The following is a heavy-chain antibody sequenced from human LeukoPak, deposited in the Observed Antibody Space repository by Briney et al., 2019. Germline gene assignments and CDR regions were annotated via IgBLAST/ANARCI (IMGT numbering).Heavy chain of an antibody. J-gene: IGHJ5*02. V-gene: IGHV4-59*08. CDR2: IYYSGST. CDR1: GGSISSYY. CDR3: ARMGAYYDFWSGYNWFDP. D-gene: IGHD3-3*01. Sequence: SETLSLTCTVSGGSISSYYWSWIRQPPGKGLEWIGYIYYSGSTNYNPSLKSRVTISVDTSKNQFSLKLSSVTAADTAVYYCARMGAYYDFWSGYNWFDPWGQGTLVTVSS.